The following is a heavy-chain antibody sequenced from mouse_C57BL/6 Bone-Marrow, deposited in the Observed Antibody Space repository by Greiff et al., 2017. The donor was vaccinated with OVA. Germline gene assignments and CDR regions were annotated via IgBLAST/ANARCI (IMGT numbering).Heavy chain of an antibody. CDR1: GFSLTSYG. J-gene: IGHJ4*01. Sequence: VQLQQSGPGLVQPSQSLSITCTVSGFSLTSYGVHWVRQSPGKGLEWLGVIWRGGSTDYNAAFMSRLSITKDNSKSQVFFKMNSLQADDTAIYYCAKDPELLRNYATDYWGQGTSVTVAS. V-gene: IGHV2-5*01. CDR2: IWRGGST. D-gene: IGHD1-1*01. CDR3: AKDPELLRNYATDY.